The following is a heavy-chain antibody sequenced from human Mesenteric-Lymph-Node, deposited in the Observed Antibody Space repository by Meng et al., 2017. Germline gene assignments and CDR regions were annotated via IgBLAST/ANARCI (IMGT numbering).Heavy chain of an antibody. Sequence: VQVVGSGGGVFKPGRSLRLSCAASGFTFSSYAMHWVRQVPGKGLVWVSRINGDGGITNYADSVKGRFTISRDNAKSTLYLQMNSLRVEDTATYYCAREWGAGQVPIDNWGQGALVTVSS. CDR1: GFTFSSYA. CDR3: AREWGAGQVPIDN. CDR2: INGDGGIT. D-gene: IGHD3-16*01. V-gene: IGHV3-74*01. J-gene: IGHJ4*02.